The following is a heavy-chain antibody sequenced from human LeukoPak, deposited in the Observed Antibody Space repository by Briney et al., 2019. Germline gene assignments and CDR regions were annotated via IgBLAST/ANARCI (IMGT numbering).Heavy chain of an antibody. CDR1: GGSISSHY. CDR2: IYYSGST. Sequence: SETLSLTCTVSGGSISSHYWSWIRQPPGKGLEWIGYIYYSGSTNYNPSLKSRVTISVDTSKNQFSLKLNSVTAADTAVYYCTEVPGHCTAGSCPPFDPLVQGTLVTVSS. V-gene: IGHV4-59*11. J-gene: IGHJ5*02. D-gene: IGHD2-15*01. CDR3: TEVPGHCTAGSCPPFDP.